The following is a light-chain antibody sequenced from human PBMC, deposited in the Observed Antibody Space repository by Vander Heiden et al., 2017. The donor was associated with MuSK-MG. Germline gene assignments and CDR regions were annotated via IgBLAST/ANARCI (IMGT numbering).Light chain of an antibody. CDR2: KAS. CDR1: QSISSW. Sequence: DIQMTQSPSTLSASVGDRVTITCRASQSISSWLAWYQQKPGTAPKLLIYKASNLESGVPSRFSGSGSGTEFTLTISSLQPDDLATYYCQQDNSYSITFGQGTLLEIK. V-gene: IGKV1-5*03. CDR3: QQDNSYSIT. J-gene: IGKJ5*01.